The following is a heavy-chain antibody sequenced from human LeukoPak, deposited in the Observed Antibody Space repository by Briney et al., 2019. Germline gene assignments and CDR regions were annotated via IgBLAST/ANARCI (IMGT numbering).Heavy chain of an antibody. CDR3: AQPGSSGWGVFDY. CDR2: ISYDGSNK. CDR1: GFTFSSYG. D-gene: IGHD6-19*01. Sequence: GGSLRLSCAASGFTFSSYGMHWVRQAPGKGLEWVAVISYDGSNKYYADSVKGRFTISRDNSKNTLYLQMNSLRAEDTAVYYCAQPGSSGWGVFDYWGQGTLVTVSS. J-gene: IGHJ4*02. V-gene: IGHV3-30*03.